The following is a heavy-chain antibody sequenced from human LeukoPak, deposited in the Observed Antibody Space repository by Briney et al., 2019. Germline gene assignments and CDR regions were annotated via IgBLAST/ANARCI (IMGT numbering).Heavy chain of an antibody. J-gene: IGHJ3*02. V-gene: IGHV4-59*08. CDR1: GGSISSYY. Sequence: KPSETLSLTCTVSGGSISSYYWSWIRQPPGKGLEWIGYIYYSGSTNYNPSLKSRVTISVDTSKNQFSLKLSSVTAADTAVYYCARPRVGASLFAFDIWGQGTMVTVSS. D-gene: IGHD1-26*01. CDR2: IYYSGST. CDR3: ARPRVGASLFAFDI.